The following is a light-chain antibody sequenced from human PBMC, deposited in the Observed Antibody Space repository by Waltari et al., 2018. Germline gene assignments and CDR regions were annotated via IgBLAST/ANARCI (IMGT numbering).Light chain of an antibody. CDR3: CSYSTGGSWM. CDR2: YVS. V-gene: IGLV2-23*02. CDR1: SNNVVDFNL. J-gene: IGLJ3*02. Sequence: QSALTQPVSVSGSPGQSVTISCPGTSNNVVDFNLSSWFQHHPNQAPKPLIFYVSKRPSGVSNRFSGSKSGNTASLTISGLQTEDEADYYCCSYSTGGSWMFGGGTKLTVL.